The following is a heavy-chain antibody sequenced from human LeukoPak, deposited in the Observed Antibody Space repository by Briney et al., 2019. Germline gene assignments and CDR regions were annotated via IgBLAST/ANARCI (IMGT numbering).Heavy chain of an antibody. V-gene: IGHV4-38-2*02. CDR2: IYHSGST. CDR3: ARIQTGGIAVDAFDI. CDR1: GYSISSGYY. J-gene: IGHJ3*02. D-gene: IGHD6-19*01. Sequence: SETLSLTCTVSGYSISSGYYWGWIRQPPGKGLEWIGSIYHSGSTYYNPSLKSRVTISVDTSKNQFSLKLSSVTAADTAVYYCARIQTGGIAVDAFDIWGQGTMVTVSS.